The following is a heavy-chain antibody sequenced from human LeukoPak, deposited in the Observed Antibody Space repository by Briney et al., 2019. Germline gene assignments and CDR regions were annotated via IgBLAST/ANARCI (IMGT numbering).Heavy chain of an antibody. J-gene: IGHJ4*02. V-gene: IGHV3-7*01. CDR2: IKQDGSEK. D-gene: IGHD5-24*01. Sequence: PGGSLRLSCAASGFTFSRYWMSWVRQAPGKGLEWVANIKQDGSEKYYVDSVKGRFTISRDNAKNSLYLQMNSLRAEDTAVYYCAREGRKMATIRGFYDYWGQGTLVTVSS. CDR3: AREGRKMATIRGFYDY. CDR1: GFTFSRYW.